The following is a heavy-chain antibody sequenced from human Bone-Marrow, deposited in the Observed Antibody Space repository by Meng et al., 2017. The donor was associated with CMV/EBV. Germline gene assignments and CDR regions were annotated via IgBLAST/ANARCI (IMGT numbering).Heavy chain of an antibody. V-gene: IGHV3-49*04. Sequence: GESLKISCTASGFTFGDYIMSWVRQAPGKGLEWVGFIRSKAYGGTTEYAASVKGRFTISRDDSKGIAYLQMNSLKTEDTAVYYCTTIYCSSTSCYDYWGQGTLVTVSS. CDR2: IRSKAYGGTT. CDR3: TTIYCSSTSCYDY. D-gene: IGHD2-2*01. J-gene: IGHJ4*02. CDR1: GFTFGDYI.